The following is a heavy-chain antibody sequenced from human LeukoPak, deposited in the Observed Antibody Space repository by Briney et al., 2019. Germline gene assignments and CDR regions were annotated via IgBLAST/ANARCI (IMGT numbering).Heavy chain of an antibody. CDR1: GVSISSYY. Sequence: PSETLSLTCTVSGVSISSYYWSWIRQPPGKGLDCIGYIYYSGSTNYNPSLKSRVTISVDTSKNHFTLQLNSVTAADTALYYCARGSGLLPDWGQGPLVTVSS. CDR3: ARGSGLLPD. D-gene: IGHD3-10*01. CDR2: IYYSGST. J-gene: IGHJ1*01. V-gene: IGHV4-59*01.